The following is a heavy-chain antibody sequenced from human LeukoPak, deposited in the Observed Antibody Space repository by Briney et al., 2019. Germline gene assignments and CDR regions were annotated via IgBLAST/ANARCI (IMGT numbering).Heavy chain of an antibody. CDR2: INLNSGGT. Sequence: GASVKVSSKASGYTFTGYYMHWVRQAPGQGLEWMGWINLNSGGTNYAQKFQGRVTMTRDTSISTAYMELSRLRSDDTAVYYCARAKDIVVVPAAFYFDYWGQGTLVTVSS. J-gene: IGHJ4*02. CDR1: GYTFTGYY. D-gene: IGHD2-2*01. CDR3: ARAKDIVVVPAAFYFDY. V-gene: IGHV1-2*02.